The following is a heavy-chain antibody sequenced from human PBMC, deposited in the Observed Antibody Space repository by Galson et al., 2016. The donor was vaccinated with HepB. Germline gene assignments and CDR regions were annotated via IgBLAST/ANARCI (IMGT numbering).Heavy chain of an antibody. J-gene: IGHJ3*02. D-gene: IGHD3-22*01. CDR2: VWYDGTKK. CDR3: ARDPAKAGYYYDSSGYYFGALDI. CDR1: GFSFSDVG. Sequence: SLRLSCAASGFSFSDVGMHWVRQAPGKGLEWVAVVWYDGTKKYYADSVKGRFTISRDNSKNTLYLQMNSLRVEDTAMYYCARDPAKAGYYYDSSGYYFGALDIWGQGTMVTVSS. V-gene: IGHV3-33*01.